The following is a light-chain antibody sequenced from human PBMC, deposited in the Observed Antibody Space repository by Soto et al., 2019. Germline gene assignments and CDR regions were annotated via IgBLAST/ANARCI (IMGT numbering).Light chain of an antibody. CDR1: SADIGAYNY. Sequence: QSALTQPASVSGSPGQSITISCTGSSADIGAYNYVSWYQQHPGKAPKLIIYDVTNRPSGVSDRFSGSKSGDTASLAISGLQSDDEADYFCSSYSRSGSPVFFCGGPKVTVL. V-gene: IGLV2-14*03. CDR2: DVT. J-gene: IGLJ2*01. CDR3: SSYSRSGSPVF.